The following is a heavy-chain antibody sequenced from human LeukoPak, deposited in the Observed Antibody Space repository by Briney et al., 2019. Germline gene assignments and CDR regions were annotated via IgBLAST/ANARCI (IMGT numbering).Heavy chain of an antibody. D-gene: IGHD1-26*01. CDR2: IYDSGIT. V-gene: IGHV4-59*11. CDR1: GVSINCLY. CDR3: ARAYSRASWFDP. J-gene: IGHJ5*02. Sequence: SETLSLTCSVSGVSINCLYFIWIRQSPGKGLEWIGYIYDSGITKYNPSLKSRVTISVDTSKNQFSLRLRSVTAADTSVYFCARAYSRASWFDPWGQGTLVTVSS.